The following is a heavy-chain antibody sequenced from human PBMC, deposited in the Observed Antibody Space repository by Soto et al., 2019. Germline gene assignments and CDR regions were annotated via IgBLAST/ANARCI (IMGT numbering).Heavy chain of an antibody. CDR3: ARHPGGRGYYYGMDV. CDR1: GGTFSSYA. Sequence: QVQLVQSGAEVKKPGSSVKVSCKASGGTFSSYAISWVRQAPGQGLEWMGGIIPIFGTANYAQKFQGRVTXPXXXSXXTAYMELSSLRSEDTAGYYCARHPGGRGYYYGMDVWGQGTTVTVSS. J-gene: IGHJ6*02. V-gene: IGHV1-69*05. CDR2: IIPIFGTA. D-gene: IGHD2-15*01.